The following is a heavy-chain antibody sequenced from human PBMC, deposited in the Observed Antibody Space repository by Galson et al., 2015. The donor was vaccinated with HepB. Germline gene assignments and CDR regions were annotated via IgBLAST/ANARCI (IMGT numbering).Heavy chain of an antibody. D-gene: IGHD2-15*01. CDR1: GYDFPTYS. CDR3: ARGALVVVVDATQNNWFAP. J-gene: IGHJ5*02. Sequence: SVKVSCKASGYDFPTYSITWVRQAPGQGLEWMGWINAYNQNTNYAQHLQGRATMTTDTSTSTAYMELRSLRSDDTAVYYCARGALVVVVDATQNNWFAPWGQGTLITVSS. CDR2: INAYNQNT. V-gene: IGHV1-18*01.